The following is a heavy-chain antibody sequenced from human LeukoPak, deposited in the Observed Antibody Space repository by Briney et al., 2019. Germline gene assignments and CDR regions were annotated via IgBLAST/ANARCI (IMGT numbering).Heavy chain of an antibody. V-gene: IGHV3-30-3*01. J-gene: IGHJ4*02. CDR1: GFTFRNYV. D-gene: IGHD3-10*01. CDR2: TSSDLNVK. Sequence: GGSLRLSCAASGFTFRNYVIHWVRQAPGKGLEWVAVTSSDLNVKLCADSVKGRFTISRDNSRSTLYLQMNSLRPEDTAIYYCAREGYYGSGSPPSLYFDYWGQGTLVTVSS. CDR3: AREGYYGSGSPPSLYFDY.